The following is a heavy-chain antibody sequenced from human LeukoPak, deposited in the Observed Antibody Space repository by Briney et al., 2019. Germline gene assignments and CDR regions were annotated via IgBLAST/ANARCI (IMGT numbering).Heavy chain of an antibody. V-gene: IGHV3-30-3*01. J-gene: IGHJ4*02. CDR1: GFTFRNYV. D-gene: IGHD3-10*01. CDR2: TSSDLNVK. Sequence: GGSLRLSCAASGFTFRNYVIHWVRQAPGKGLEWVAVTSSDLNVKLCADSVKGRFTISRDNSRSTLYLQMNSLRPEDTAIYYCAREGYYGSGSPPSLYFDYWGQGTLVTVSS. CDR3: AREGYYGSGSPPSLYFDY.